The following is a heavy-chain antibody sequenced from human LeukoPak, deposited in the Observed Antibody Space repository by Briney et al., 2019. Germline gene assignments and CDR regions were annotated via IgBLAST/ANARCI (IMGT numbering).Heavy chain of an antibody. Sequence: ASVKVSCKASGYTFTSYDIRWVRQAPGQGLEWMGWISAYNGNTNYAQKLQGRVTMTRDTSTSTAYMELRSLRSDDTAVYYCAREGDHGDSFSLDYSGQGTLGTVSS. CDR1: GYTFTSYD. D-gene: IGHD4-17*01. J-gene: IGHJ4*02. CDR2: ISAYNGNT. CDR3: AREGDHGDSFSLDY. V-gene: IGHV1-18*01.